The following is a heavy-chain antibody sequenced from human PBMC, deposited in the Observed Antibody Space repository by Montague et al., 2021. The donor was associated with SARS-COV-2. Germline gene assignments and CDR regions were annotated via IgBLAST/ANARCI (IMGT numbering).Heavy chain of an antibody. CDR1: GGSIGSHY. CDR2: IYYTGIT. D-gene: IGHD6-25*01. J-gene: IGHJ5*02. CDR3: ARGSGSASATWFDP. V-gene: IGHV4-59*11. Sequence: SETLSLTCTVSGGSIGSHYWSWIRLPPGKGLEWVGHIYYTGITKYNSSXXSRVTISVDTSKNQLSLKLDSVTAADTAVYYCARGSGSASATWFDPWGQGTLVTVSS.